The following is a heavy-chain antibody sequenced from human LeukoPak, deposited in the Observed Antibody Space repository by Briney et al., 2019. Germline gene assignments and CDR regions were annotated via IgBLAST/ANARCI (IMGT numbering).Heavy chain of an antibody. CDR2: IYYSGST. CDR3: ARLGSSITPRYYYYYMDV. V-gene: IGHV4-59*01. Sequence: PSETLSLTCTVSGGSISSYYWSWIRQPPGKGLEWIGYIYYSGSTNYNPSLKSRVTISVDTSKNQFSLKLSSVTAADTAVYYCARLGSSITPRYYYYYMDVWGKGTTVTVSS. D-gene: IGHD6-6*01. J-gene: IGHJ6*03. CDR1: GGSISSYY.